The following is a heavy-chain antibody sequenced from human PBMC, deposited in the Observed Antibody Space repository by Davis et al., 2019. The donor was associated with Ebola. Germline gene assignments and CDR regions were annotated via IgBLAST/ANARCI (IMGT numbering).Heavy chain of an antibody. CDR3: ARDVGYCSSTSCIYYYYYGMDV. J-gene: IGHJ6*02. D-gene: IGHD2-2*01. CDR1: GGSISSGGYS. CDR2: IYHSGST. Sequence: MPSETLSLTCAVSGGSISSGGYSWSWIRQPPGKGLEWIGYIYHSGSTYYNPSLKSRVTISVDTSKNQFSLKLSSVTAADTAVYYCARDVGYCSSTSCIYYYYYGMDVWGQGTTVTVSS. V-gene: IGHV4-30-2*01.